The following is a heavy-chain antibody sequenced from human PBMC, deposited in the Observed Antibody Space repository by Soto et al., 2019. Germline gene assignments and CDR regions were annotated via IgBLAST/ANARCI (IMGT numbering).Heavy chain of an antibody. CDR3: VRDPAGHGMDV. J-gene: IGHJ6*02. D-gene: IGHD3-10*01. V-gene: IGHV3-13*01. CDR1: GFTFSSYD. CDR2: IGRGGDT. Sequence: EVQLVESGGDLVQPGGSLRLSCAASGFTFSSYDMQWVRQVTGKGLEWVSSIGRGGDTYYADSVKGRFTISRENAKNSLYLQMSSLRDGDTAVDYCVRDPAGHGMDVWGQGTTVTVSS.